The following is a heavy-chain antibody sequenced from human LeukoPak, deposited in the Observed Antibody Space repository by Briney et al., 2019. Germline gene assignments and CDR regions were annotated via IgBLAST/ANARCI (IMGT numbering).Heavy chain of an antibody. J-gene: IGHJ4*01. CDR3: AKRIYSGGWSYFDY. CDR1: GFTFSNSA. Sequence: GGSLRLSCAASGFTFSNSAMSWVRQAPGKGLEWVSTLSGSGITTYYADSVKGRFTISRDKSKNTLYLQMNSLRAEDTAVYYCAKRIYSGGWSYFDYWGHGTLVTVSS. D-gene: IGHD6-19*01. CDR2: LSGSGITT. V-gene: IGHV3-23*01.